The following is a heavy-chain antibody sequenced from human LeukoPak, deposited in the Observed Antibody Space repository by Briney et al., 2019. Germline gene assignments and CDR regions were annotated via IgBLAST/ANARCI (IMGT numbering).Heavy chain of an antibody. CDR1: GGPFSSYY. CDR3: ARLIYYDSSGYLDY. Sequence: PSETLSLTCAVYGGPFSSYYWSWIRQSPGKGLEWIGKINYSGSANYNPSLKSRVTISVDMSKNQFSLKLSSVTAADTAVYYCARLIYYDSSGYLDYWGQGSLVTVSS. D-gene: IGHD3-22*01. CDR2: INYSGSA. V-gene: IGHV4-34*01. J-gene: IGHJ4*02.